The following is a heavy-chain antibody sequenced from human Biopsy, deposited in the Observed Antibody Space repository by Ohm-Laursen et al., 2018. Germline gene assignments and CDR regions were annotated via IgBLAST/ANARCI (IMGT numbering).Heavy chain of an antibody. Sequence: SDTLSLTCTVSGGSISRDYWSWIRQTPGKGPEWIGYIYYSGSTNYNPSLKSRVTISVDTSKNQFSLRLNSVNATDKAVYYCARATNSTGWPYYYFYGMDVWGQGTTVTVSS. D-gene: IGHD2/OR15-2a*01. CDR3: ARATNSTGWPYYYFYGMDV. V-gene: IGHV4-59*07. J-gene: IGHJ6*02. CDR2: IYYSGST. CDR1: GGSISRDY.